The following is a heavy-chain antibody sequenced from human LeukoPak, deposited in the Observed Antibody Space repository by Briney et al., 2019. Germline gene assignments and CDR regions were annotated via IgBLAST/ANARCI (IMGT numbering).Heavy chain of an antibody. CDR3: AHGEETTVTFDY. D-gene: IGHD4-17*01. CDR2: IYWDDGK. Sequence: SGPTLVKPTQTLTLTCTFSGFSLSTSGVGVGWIRQPPGKALEWLALIYWDDGKRYSPSLKSRLTITKDTSKNQVVLTMTNMDPVDTATYYCAHGEETTVTFDYWGQGTLVTVSS. V-gene: IGHV2-5*02. J-gene: IGHJ4*02. CDR1: GFSLSTSGVG.